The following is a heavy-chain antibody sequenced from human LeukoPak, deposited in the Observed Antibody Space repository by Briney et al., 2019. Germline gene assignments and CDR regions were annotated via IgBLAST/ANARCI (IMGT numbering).Heavy chain of an antibody. CDR1: GFTFSSNY. CDR3: AAIVGAYDAFDI. D-gene: IGHD1-26*01. V-gene: IGHV3-53*01. CDR2: IYSGGST. J-gene: IGHJ3*02. Sequence: GGSLRLSCAASGFTFSSNYMSWVRQAPGKGLEGVSVIYSGGSTYYADSVRGRFTISRDNSKNTLYLQMNSLRAEDTAVYYCAAIVGAYDAFDIWGQGTMVTVSS.